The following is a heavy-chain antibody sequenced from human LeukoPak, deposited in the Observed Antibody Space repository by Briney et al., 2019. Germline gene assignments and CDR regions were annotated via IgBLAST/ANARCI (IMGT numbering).Heavy chain of an antibody. CDR1: GFTFSSYS. Sequence: GGSLRLSCAASGFTFSSYSMNWVRQAPGKGLEWVSSISSSSSYIYYADSVKGRFTISRDNAKNSLDLQMNSLRAEDTAVYYCATPGSKRRDGYNSDTFDYWGQGTLVTVSS. CDR3: ATPGSKRRDGYNSDTFDY. D-gene: IGHD5-24*01. CDR2: ISSSSSYI. J-gene: IGHJ4*02. V-gene: IGHV3-21*01.